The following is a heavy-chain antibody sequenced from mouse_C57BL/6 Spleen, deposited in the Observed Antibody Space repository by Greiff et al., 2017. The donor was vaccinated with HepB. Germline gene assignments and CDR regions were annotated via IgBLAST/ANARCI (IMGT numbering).Heavy chain of an antibody. CDR2: IDPSDSYT. J-gene: IGHJ2*01. Sequence: QVQLQQPGAELVMPGASVKLSCKASGYTFTSYWMHWVKQRPGQGLEWIGEIDPSDSYTNYNQKFKGKSTLTVDKSSSTAYMQLSSLTSEDSAVYYCARGDRGVDFDYWGQGTTLTVSS. CDR3: ARGDRGVDFDY. CDR1: GYTFTSYW. V-gene: IGHV1-69*01.